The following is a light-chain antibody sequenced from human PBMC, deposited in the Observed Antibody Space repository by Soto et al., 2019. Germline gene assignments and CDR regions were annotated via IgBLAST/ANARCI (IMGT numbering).Light chain of an antibody. CDR2: GAS. Sequence: EIVMTQSPATLSVSPGERATLSCRASQSVSSKLAWYQQKPGQAPRLLIYGASTRATGIPARFSGSGSGTEFTLTISRLQSEDFAVYYCLKYNNWPPATFGQGTRLEIK. V-gene: IGKV3-15*01. J-gene: IGKJ5*01. CDR1: QSVSSK. CDR3: LKYNNWPPAT.